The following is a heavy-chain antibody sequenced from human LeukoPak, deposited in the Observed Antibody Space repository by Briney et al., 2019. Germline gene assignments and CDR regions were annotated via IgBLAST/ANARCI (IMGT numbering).Heavy chain of an antibody. CDR3: ARASLDCSGGSCEGVWFDP. CDR2: IYYSGST. CDR1: GGSISSYY. J-gene: IGHJ5*02. Sequence: SETLSLTCTVSGGSISSYYWSWIRQPPGKGLEWIGYIYYSGSTNYNPSLKSRVTISVDTSKNQFSLKLSSVTAADTAVYYCARASLDCSGGSCEGVWFDPWGQGTLVTVSS. D-gene: IGHD2-15*01. V-gene: IGHV4-59*01.